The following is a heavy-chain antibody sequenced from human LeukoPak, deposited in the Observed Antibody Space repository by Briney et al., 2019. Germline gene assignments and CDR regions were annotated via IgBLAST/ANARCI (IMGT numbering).Heavy chain of an antibody. Sequence: SETLSLTCTVSGGSISSGGYYWSWIRQYPEKGLEWFGYIYNSGSPYYNPSLKRRVTMSAAASKNQFSLKLYSVTAADTAVYYCARGYYHDSNGYFWFDPWGQGTLVTVSS. CDR1: GGSISSGGYY. D-gene: IGHD3-22*01. CDR2: IYNSGSP. V-gene: IGHV4-31*03. J-gene: IGHJ5*02. CDR3: ARGYYHDSNGYFWFDP.